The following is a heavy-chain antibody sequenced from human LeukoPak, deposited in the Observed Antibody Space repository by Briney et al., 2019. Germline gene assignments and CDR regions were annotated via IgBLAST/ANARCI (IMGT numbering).Heavy chain of an antibody. CDR3: ARTTLIRGGGAFDI. D-gene: IGHD3-10*01. CDR1: GFSLTASGVR. CDR2: IDWDDHE. J-gene: IGHJ3*02. V-gene: IGHV2-70*04. Sequence: SGPALVKPTQTLTLTCTFSGFSLTASGVRVSWIRQPPGKALEWLARIDWDDHEFYSPSLKTRLTISKDTSKNQAVLTMTNMDPVDTATYFCARTTLIRGGGAFDIWGRGTMVTVSS.